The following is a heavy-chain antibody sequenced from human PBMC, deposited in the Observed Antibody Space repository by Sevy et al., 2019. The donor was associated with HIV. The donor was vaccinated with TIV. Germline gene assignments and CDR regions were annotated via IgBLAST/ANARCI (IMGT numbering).Heavy chain of an antibody. J-gene: IGHJ3*02. CDR2: ISAYNGNT. CDR1: GYTFTSYG. D-gene: IGHD3-22*01. Sequence: ASVKVSCKASGYTFTSYGINWVRQAPGQGLEWMGWISAYNGNTNYAQKLQGGVTMTTDTSTSTAYMELRSLRSDDTAVYYCARDGLFAMIVALDAFDIWGQGTMVTVSS. V-gene: IGHV1-18*01. CDR3: ARDGLFAMIVALDAFDI.